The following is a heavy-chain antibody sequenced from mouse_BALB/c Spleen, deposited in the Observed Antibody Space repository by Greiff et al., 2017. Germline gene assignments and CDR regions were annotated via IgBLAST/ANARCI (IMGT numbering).Heavy chain of an antibody. J-gene: IGHJ2*01. CDR3: TRGHPGYYDYFDY. D-gene: IGHD2-3*01. CDR1: GYTFTSYW. V-gene: IGHV1-69*02. CDR2: IYPSDSYT. Sequence: QVQLKQPGAELVRPGASVKLSCKASGYTFTSYWINWVKQRPGQGLEWIGNIYPSDSYTNYNQKFKDKATLTVDKSSSTAYMQLSSPTSEDSAVYYCTRGHPGYYDYFDYWGQGTTLTVSS.